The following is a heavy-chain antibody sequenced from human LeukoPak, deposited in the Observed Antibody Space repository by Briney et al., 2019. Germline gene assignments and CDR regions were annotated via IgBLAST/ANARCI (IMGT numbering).Heavy chain of an antibody. Sequence: SETLSLTCTVSGGSISSSSYYWGWIRQPPGKGLEWIGCIYYSGSTYYNPSLKSRVTISVDTSKNQFSLKLSSVTAADTAVYYCARATPDYYYYYGMDVWGQGTTVTVSS. CDR1: GGSISSSSYY. V-gene: IGHV4-39*07. CDR2: IYYSGST. CDR3: ARATPDYYYYYGMDV. J-gene: IGHJ6*02.